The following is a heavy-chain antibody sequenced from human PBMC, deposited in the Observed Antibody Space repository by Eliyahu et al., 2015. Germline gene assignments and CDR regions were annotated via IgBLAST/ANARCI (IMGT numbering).Heavy chain of an antibody. J-gene: IGHJ3*02. Sequence: QAPGKGLEWVSTISGSDGSTYYADSVKGRFTISRDNTKNTLYLQMNSLRAEDTAAYYCAKDNRGSTPTAFDIWGQGTMVTVSS. V-gene: IGHV3-23*01. CDR3: AKDNRGSTPTAFDI. CDR2: ISGSDGST. D-gene: IGHD7-27*01.